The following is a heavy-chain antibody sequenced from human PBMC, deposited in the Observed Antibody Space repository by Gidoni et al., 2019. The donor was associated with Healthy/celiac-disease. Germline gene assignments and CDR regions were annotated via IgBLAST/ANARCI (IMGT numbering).Heavy chain of an antibody. Sequence: EVQLVESGGGLVQPGGSLSLSCAASGFTFSSYAMSWVRQAPGKGLEWVSAISGSGGSTYYADSVKGRFTISRDNSKNTLYLQMNSLRAEDTAVYYCAKDGDIVVVVAATPLDYWGQGTLVTVSS. V-gene: IGHV3-23*04. CDR1: GFTFSSYA. J-gene: IGHJ4*02. CDR2: ISGSGGST. D-gene: IGHD2-15*01. CDR3: AKDGDIVVVVAATPLDY.